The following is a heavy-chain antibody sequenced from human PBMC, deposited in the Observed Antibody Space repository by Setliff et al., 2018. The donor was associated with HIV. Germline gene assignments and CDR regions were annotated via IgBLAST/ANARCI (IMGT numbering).Heavy chain of an antibody. D-gene: IGHD5-18*01. J-gene: IGHJ6*03. V-gene: IGHV4-61*02. CDR1: GGSIDSTSYY. Sequence: PSETLSLTCTVSGGSIDSTSYYWGWIRQPAGKGLEWIGRIYASGRTNYNPSLKSRVTLSVDTSKNQFSLKVTSVTAADTAVYYCAREIQFSATTYYYYYMDDWGRGTTVTVSS. CDR3: AREIQFSATTYYYYYMDD. CDR2: IYASGRT.